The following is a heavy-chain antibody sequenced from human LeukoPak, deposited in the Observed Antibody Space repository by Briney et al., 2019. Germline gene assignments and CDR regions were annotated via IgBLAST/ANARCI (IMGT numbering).Heavy chain of an antibody. V-gene: IGHV3-11*04. D-gene: IGHD3-10*01. J-gene: IGHJ3*02. Sequence: GGSLRLSCAASGFTFSDYYMSWIRQAPGKGLEWVSYISSSGSTIYYADSVKGRFTISRDNAKNSLYLQMNSLRAEDTAVYYCARDVPSFRSEEAFDIWGQGTMVTVSS. CDR3: ARDVPSFRSEEAFDI. CDR1: GFTFSDYY. CDR2: ISSSGSTI.